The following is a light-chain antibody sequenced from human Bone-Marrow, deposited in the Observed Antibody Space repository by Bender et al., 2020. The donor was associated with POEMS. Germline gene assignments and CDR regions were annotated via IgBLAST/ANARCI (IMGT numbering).Light chain of an antibody. Sequence: QSALTQPRSVSGSPGQSVTISCNGTSSDVGGYNYVSWYQQHPGKAPKLMIYDVSKRPSGVPDRFSGSKSGNTASLTISGLQAEDEADYYCSSYSTSSTRVFGTGTKVTVL. V-gene: IGLV2-11*01. J-gene: IGLJ1*01. CDR1: SSDVGGYNY. CDR2: DVS. CDR3: SSYSTSSTRV.